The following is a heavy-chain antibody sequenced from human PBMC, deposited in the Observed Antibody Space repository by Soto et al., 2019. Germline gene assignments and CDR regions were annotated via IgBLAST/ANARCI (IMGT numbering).Heavy chain of an antibody. CDR1: GFSFGNYA. D-gene: IGHD5-18*01. V-gene: IGHV3-23*01. CDR3: AKDWMGLGYFFEY. J-gene: IGHJ4*02. CDR2: ISNSGGIT. Sequence: EVQLLESGGDLVQPGGSLRLSCVASGFSFGNYAMNWVRQDPGKGLQWVASISNSGGITYYADSVKGRFTISRDNSESTLFLQLNSLRVEDTAIYYCAKDWMGLGYFFEYWGQGTLVTVSA.